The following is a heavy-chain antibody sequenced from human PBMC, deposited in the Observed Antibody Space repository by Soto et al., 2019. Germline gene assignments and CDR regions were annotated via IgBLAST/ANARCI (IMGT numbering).Heavy chain of an antibody. CDR1: DHTFTYYG. CDR2: ISGYNGNT. D-gene: IGHD6-13*01. V-gene: IGHV1-18*01. J-gene: IGHJ6*02. Sequence: QAQLLQSGGEVKKPGASVKVSCNSSDHTFTYYGINWVRRAPGQGLEWMGWISGYNGNTKYAQKFQDRVTMSADTTTRPAYMEMRRLTSDDPAVYLCAATGSHYFGLDIWGQGATVTVSS. CDR3: AATGSHYFGLDI.